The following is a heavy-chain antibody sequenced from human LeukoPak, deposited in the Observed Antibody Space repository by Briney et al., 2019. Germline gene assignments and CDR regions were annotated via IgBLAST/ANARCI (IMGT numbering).Heavy chain of an antibody. CDR2: INSDGSST. D-gene: IGHD6-13*01. CDR1: GFTFSSYW. V-gene: IGHV3-74*01. CDR3: ARGKIAAAGHP. Sequence: GGSLRLSCAASGFTFSSYWMHWVRQAPGKGLVWVSRINSDGSSTSYADSVKGRFTISRDNAKNTLYLQMNSLRAEDTAVYYCARGKIAAAGHPWGQGTLVTVSS. J-gene: IGHJ5*02.